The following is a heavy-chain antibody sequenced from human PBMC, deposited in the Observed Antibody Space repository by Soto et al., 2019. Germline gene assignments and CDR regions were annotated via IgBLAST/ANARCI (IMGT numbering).Heavy chain of an antibody. V-gene: IGHV3-33*01. D-gene: IGHD2-2*01. Sequence: ESGGGVVQPGRSLRLSCAASGFSFSSYGMHWVRQSQGKGLEWVAVIWYDGSTKLYGESVKGRFTISRDNSKDMLYLEMDSLRAEDTAVYYCARAGVVEAIQVGYFQHWGQGTLVIVSS. J-gene: IGHJ1*01. CDR3: ARAGVVEAIQVGYFQH. CDR1: GFSFSSYG. CDR2: IWYDGSTK.